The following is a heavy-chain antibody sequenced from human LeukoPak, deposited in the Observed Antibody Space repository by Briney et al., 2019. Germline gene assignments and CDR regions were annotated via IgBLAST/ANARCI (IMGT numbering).Heavy chain of an antibody. D-gene: IGHD2-15*01. CDR2: IYYSGST. J-gene: IGHJ4*02. CDR1: GGSISSYY. Sequence: SETLSLTCTVSGGSISSYYWSWIRQPPGKGLEWIGYIYYSGSTNYNPSLKSRATISVDTSKNQFSLKLSSVTAADTAVYYCARVGCSGGSCYDYWGQGTLVTVSS. V-gene: IGHV4-59*01. CDR3: ARVGCSGGSCYDY.